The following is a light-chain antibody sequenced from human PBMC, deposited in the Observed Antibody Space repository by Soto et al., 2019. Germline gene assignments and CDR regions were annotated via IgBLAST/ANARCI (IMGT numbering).Light chain of an antibody. CDR3: LKHNSYPRK. J-gene: IGKJ1*01. V-gene: IGKV1-5*01. CDR1: QSVSSW. Sequence: IRMTQSPSTLSSSGGARVSITCRASQSVSSWLAWYQQKPGKAPKLLIYSASNFQTGVPSSFSGSGSGTVFSLTISSLQPEDSATYFCLKHNSYPRKFGQGTKVDIK. CDR2: SAS.